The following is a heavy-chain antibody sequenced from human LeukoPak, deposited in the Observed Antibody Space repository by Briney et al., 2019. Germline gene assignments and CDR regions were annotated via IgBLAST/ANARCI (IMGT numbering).Heavy chain of an antibody. Sequence: GGSLRPSCAASGFTFSSYAMSWVRQAPGKGLEWVSAISGSGGSTYYADSVKGRFTISRDNSKNTLYLQMNSLRAEDTAVYYCANSDFWSGYDARLSYYFDYWGQGTLVTVSS. CDR2: ISGSGGST. J-gene: IGHJ4*02. CDR3: ANSDFWSGYDARLSYYFDY. CDR1: GFTFSSYA. D-gene: IGHD3-3*01. V-gene: IGHV3-23*01.